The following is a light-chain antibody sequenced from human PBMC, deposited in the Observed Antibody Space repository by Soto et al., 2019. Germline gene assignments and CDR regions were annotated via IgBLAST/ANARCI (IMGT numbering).Light chain of an antibody. Sequence: ILLTQSPAALSHPLQERATLSCRASQSVSSYLAWYQQQPGQAPSLLIYGASTRAAGIPDRFSGSGSGTDFTLTITRLEPEDSAVYFCQQYTGPPTTFGQGTRLEIK. CDR2: GAS. V-gene: IGKV3-11*01. J-gene: IGKJ5*01. CDR1: QSVSSY. CDR3: QQYTGPPTT.